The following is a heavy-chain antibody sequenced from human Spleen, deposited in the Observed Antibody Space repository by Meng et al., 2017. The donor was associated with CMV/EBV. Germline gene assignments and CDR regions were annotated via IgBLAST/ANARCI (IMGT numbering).Heavy chain of an antibody. J-gene: IGHJ4*02. D-gene: IGHD2-2*01. V-gene: IGHV3-33*06. CDR3: AKDVCTSTTCYDYFDY. Sequence: GESLKISCAASDFTFSGYTMHWVRQAPGKGLEWVAVIWYDGTNKHYADSVKGRFTISRDNSKNTLYLQMNSLRADDTAVYYCAKDVCTSTTCYDYFDYWGQGTLVTVSS. CDR2: IWYDGTNK. CDR1: DFTFSGYT.